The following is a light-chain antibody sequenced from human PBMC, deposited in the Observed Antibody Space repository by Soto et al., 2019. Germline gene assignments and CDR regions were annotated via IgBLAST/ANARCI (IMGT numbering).Light chain of an antibody. Sequence: SALTQPTSVSGSAVQSITISSTGNSHDIGAYDYVSWYQQHPGKAPRLLIYRVRNRPSGIPSRFSASKSGLTASLTTSGFQAEDEADYYCSSFTTHRVYGFGPGTKLTVL. CDR1: SHDIGAYDY. CDR3: SSFTTHRVYG. V-gene: IGLV2-14*01. CDR2: RVR. J-gene: IGLJ1*01.